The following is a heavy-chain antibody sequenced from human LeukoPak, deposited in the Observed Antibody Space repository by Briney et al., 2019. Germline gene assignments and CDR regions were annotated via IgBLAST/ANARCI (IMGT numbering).Heavy chain of an antibody. J-gene: IGHJ2*01. CDR1: GGSITTYY. Sequence: SETLSLTCTVSGGSITTYYWSWIRQPPGKGLEWIGYIYYTGTAIHNPSLQSRVIMSVDTSKSQFSLNLSSVTAADTAVYYCAREPGPLYDLWGRGTLVTVSS. CDR2: IYYTGTA. V-gene: IGHV4-59*01. CDR3: AREPGPLYDL. D-gene: IGHD3-10*01.